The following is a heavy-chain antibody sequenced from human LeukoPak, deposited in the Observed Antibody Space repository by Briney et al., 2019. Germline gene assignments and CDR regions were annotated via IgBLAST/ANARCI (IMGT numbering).Heavy chain of an antibody. CDR2: ISSSSSTI. D-gene: IGHD2-21*02. CDR1: GFTFSMFS. V-gene: IGHV3-48*01. Sequence: GGSLRLSCAASGFTFSMFSMNWVRQAPGKGQEWISYISSSSSTIHYADSVKGRFTISRDNAKKSLYLQMSSLRAEDTALYFCVRDSYCGGDCYRLHDLWGQGTLVAVSS. CDR3: VRDSYCGGDCYRLHDL. J-gene: IGHJ4*02.